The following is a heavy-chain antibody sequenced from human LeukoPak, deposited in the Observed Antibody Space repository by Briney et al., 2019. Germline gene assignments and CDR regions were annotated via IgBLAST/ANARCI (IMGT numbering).Heavy chain of an antibody. CDR3: ARDLMGYNYFYMDV. CDR2: ISTDSSYI. D-gene: IGHD3-16*02. J-gene: IGHJ6*03. Sequence: GGSLRLSCAASGFTFSTYSMNWVRQAPGKGLEWVSFISTDSSYIFYADSVKGRFTISRDNAKNSLSLQMNSLRAEDTAVYYCARDLMGYNYFYMDVWGKGTTVTVSS. V-gene: IGHV3-21*01. CDR1: GFTFSTYS.